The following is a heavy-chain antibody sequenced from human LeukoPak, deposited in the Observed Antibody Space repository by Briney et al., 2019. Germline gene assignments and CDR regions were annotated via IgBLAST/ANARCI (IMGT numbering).Heavy chain of an antibody. Sequence: GGSLRLSCAASGFTFSSYEMNWVRQAPGKGLEWVSYISSSGSTIYYADSVKGRFTISRDNAKNSLYLQMNSLRAEDTAVYYCARGYDELSRYSIPRGFEYGMDVWGQGTTVTVSS. CDR3: ARGYDELSRYSIPRGFEYGMDV. CDR2: ISSSGSTI. D-gene: IGHD3-9*01. CDR1: GFTFSSYE. V-gene: IGHV3-48*03. J-gene: IGHJ6*02.